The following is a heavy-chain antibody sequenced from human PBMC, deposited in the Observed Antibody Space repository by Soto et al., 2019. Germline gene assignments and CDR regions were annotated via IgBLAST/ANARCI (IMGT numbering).Heavy chain of an antibody. CDR1: GGSISSYY. Sequence: QVQLQESGPGLVKPSETLSLTCTVSGGSISSYYWSWIRQPPGKGLEWIGYIYYSGSTNYNPSLKSRVTISVDTSKNQFSLKLSSVTAADTAVYYCARRGNMVRGVLGHYFDYWGQGTLVTVSS. CDR2: IYYSGST. V-gene: IGHV4-59*08. D-gene: IGHD3-10*01. J-gene: IGHJ4*02. CDR3: ARRGNMVRGVLGHYFDY.